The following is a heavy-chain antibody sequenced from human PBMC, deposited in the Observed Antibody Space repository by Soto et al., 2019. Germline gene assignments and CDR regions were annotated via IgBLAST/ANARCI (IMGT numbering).Heavy chain of an antibody. CDR2: ISSSSSYT. J-gene: IGHJ6*02. CDR3: ARDIHRVRQQLSYGMDV. V-gene: IGHV3-11*05. CDR1: GFTFSDYY. D-gene: IGHD6-13*01. Sequence: QVQLVESGGGLVKPGGSLRLSCAASGFTFSDYYMSWIRQAPGKGLEWVSYISSSSSYTNYADSVKGRFTISRDNAKNXXYLQMNSLRAEDTAVYYCARDIHRVRQQLSYGMDVWGQGTTVTVSS.